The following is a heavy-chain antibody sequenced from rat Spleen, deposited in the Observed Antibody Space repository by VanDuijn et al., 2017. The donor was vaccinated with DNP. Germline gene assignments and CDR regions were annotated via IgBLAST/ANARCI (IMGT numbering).Heavy chain of an antibody. CDR1: GFTFSDYS. CDR2: ISYDGGST. J-gene: IGHJ1*01. V-gene: IGHV5-7*01. CDR3: ARGGPSYFDF. Sequence: EVQLVESGGDLVQPGRSLKFSCEVSGFTFSDYSMAWVRQAPGKGLEWVAYISYDGGSTYYGDSVKGRFTVSRDNARSTLYLQMDSLRSEDTATYYCARGGPSYFDFWGPGTMVTVSS.